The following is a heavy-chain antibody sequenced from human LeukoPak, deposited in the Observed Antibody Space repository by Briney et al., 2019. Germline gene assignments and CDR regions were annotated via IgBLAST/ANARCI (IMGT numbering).Heavy chain of an antibody. Sequence: GGSLRLSCAASGFTFSSYGIHWVRQAPGKGLEWVAVISYDGSNKYYADSVKGRFTISRDNSKNTLYLQMNSLRAEDTAVYYCAKVGDSYGYSYYYYYMDVWGKGTTVTVSS. D-gene: IGHD5-18*01. V-gene: IGHV3-30*18. CDR2: ISYDGSNK. J-gene: IGHJ6*03. CDR1: GFTFSSYG. CDR3: AKVGDSYGYSYYYYYMDV.